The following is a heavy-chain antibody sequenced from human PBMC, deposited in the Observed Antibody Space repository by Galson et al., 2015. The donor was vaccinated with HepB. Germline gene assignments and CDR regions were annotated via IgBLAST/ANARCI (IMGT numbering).Heavy chain of an antibody. CDR1: GGSISSYY. CDR2: IYYSGST. Sequence: ETLSLTCTVSGGSISSYYWSWIRQPPGKGLEWIGYIYYSGSTNYNPSLKSRVTISVDTSKNQFSLKLSSVTAADTAVYYCARARSGKGYFDYWGQGTLVTVSS. V-gene: IGHV4-59*01. D-gene: IGHD3-10*01. J-gene: IGHJ4*02. CDR3: ARARSGKGYFDY.